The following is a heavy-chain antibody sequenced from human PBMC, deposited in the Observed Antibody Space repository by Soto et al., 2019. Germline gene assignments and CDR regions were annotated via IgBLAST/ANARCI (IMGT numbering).Heavy chain of an antibody. CDR3: GRVQWLVSHI. CDR2: ITTTSTSI. Sequence: EVQLVESGGGLVKPGGSLRLSCVASGFTFSSYSMNWVRQAPGKGLEWVSSITTTSTSIYYAYSVKGRFNISRDNAKNSLFLQMNSRRVEDTVLYYCGRVQWLVSHIWGQGTKVTVSS. CDR1: GFTFSSYS. D-gene: IGHD6-19*01. J-gene: IGHJ3*02. V-gene: IGHV3-21*02.